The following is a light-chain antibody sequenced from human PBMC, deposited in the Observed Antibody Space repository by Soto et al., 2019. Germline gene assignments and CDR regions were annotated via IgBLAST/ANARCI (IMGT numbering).Light chain of an antibody. CDR1: SSDVGGYDY. Sequence: QSALTQPASVSGSPGQSITISCTGTSSDVGGYDYVSWYQQHAGKAPKLMIFEVSNRPSGVSNRFSGSKSGNTASLTISGLQADDEADYYCGSYAGGNTFVFGTGTKVTVL. V-gene: IGLV2-14*01. CDR3: GSYAGGNTFV. CDR2: EVS. J-gene: IGLJ1*01.